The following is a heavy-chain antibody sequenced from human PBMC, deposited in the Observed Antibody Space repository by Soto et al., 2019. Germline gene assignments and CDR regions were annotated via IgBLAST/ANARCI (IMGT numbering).Heavy chain of an antibody. V-gene: IGHV3-9*01. CDR3: ARTNYYYYYMDV. J-gene: IGHJ6*03. CDR1: GFTFDDYA. Sequence: GGSLRLSCAASGFTFDDYAMHWVRQAPGKGLEWVSGISWNSGSIGYADSVKGRFTISRDNAKNSLYLQMNSLRAEDTALYYCARTNYYYYYMDVWGKGTTVTVSS. CDR2: ISWNSGSI.